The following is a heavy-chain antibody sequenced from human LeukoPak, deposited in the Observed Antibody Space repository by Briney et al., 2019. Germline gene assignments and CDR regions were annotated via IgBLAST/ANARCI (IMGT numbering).Heavy chain of an antibody. CDR1: GGSITSGGYY. CDR2: IYYSGST. V-gene: IGHV4-31*03. CDR3: ARGPVRDYSNY. D-gene: IGHD4-11*01. Sequence: SETQSLTCTVYGGSITSGGYYWSWIRQHPGKGLEWLGYIYYSGSTYYNASVKSRLTISLDTSKNHLSLKVSSVTAADTAVYYCARGPVRDYSNYWGQGTLVTVSS. J-gene: IGHJ4*02.